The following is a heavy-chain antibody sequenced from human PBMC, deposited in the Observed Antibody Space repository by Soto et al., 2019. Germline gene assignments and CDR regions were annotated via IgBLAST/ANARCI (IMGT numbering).Heavy chain of an antibody. CDR3: AREVSYWFDP. V-gene: IGHV1-8*01. D-gene: IGHD2-8*01. Sequence: QVQLVQSGAEVKKPGASVKVSCQASGYTFTSYDINWVRQATGQGLEWMGWMNPNSGNKGYAQKSQGRVSMTRNTSISTAYMELSSLRSEDTAVYYCAREVSYWFDPWGQGTLVTVSS. J-gene: IGHJ5*02. CDR1: GYTFTSYD. CDR2: MNPNSGNK.